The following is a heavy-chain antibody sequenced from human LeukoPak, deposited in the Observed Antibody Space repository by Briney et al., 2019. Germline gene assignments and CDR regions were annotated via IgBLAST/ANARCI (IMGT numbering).Heavy chain of an antibody. V-gene: IGHV4-34*01. Sequence: SETLSLTCAVYGGSFSGYYWSWIRQPPGKGLEWIGEINHSGSTNYNPSLKSRVTISVDTSKNQFSLKLSSVTAADTAVYYCARDSYSSGWQRLFDYWGQGTLVTVSS. CDR2: INHSGST. CDR3: ARDSYSSGWQRLFDY. CDR1: GGSFSGYY. D-gene: IGHD6-19*01. J-gene: IGHJ4*02.